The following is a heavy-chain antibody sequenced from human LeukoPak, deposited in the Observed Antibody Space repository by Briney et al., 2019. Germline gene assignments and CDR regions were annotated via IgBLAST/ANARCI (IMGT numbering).Heavy chain of an antibody. CDR1: GGTFSSYA. J-gene: IGHJ5*02. Sequence: ASVKVSCKASGGTFSSYAISWVRQAPGQGLEWMGWMNPNSGNTGYAQKFQGRVTMTRNTSISTAYMELSSLRSEDTAVYYCARDVDTAMATNNWFDPWGQGTLVTVSS. CDR2: MNPNSGNT. V-gene: IGHV1-8*02. D-gene: IGHD5-18*01. CDR3: ARDVDTAMATNNWFDP.